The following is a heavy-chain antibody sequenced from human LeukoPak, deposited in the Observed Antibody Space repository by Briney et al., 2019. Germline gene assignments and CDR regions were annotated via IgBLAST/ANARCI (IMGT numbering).Heavy chain of an antibody. Sequence: SGTLSLTCAVSGGSISSSNWWSWVRQPPGKGLEWIGEIYHSGSTNYNPSLKSRVTISVDTSKNQFSLKLSSVTAADTAVYYCARELYGSGSYYNAGPFDPWGQGTLVTVSS. CDR1: GGSISSSNW. V-gene: IGHV4-4*02. CDR3: ARELYGSGSYYNAGPFDP. CDR2: IYHSGST. J-gene: IGHJ5*02. D-gene: IGHD3-10*01.